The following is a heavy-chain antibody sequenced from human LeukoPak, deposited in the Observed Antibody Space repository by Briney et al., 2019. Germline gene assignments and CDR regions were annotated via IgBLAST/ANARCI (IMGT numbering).Heavy chain of an antibody. CDR1: GGSISSSSYY. J-gene: IGHJ3*02. V-gene: IGHV4-39*07. Sequence: SETLSLTCTVSGGSISSSSYYWGWIRQPPGKGLEWIGSIYYSGSTYYNPSLKSRVTISVDTSKNQFSLKLSSVTAADTAVYYCARVEGDYRGNAFDIWGQGTMVTVSS. D-gene: IGHD4-17*01. CDR2: IYYSGST. CDR3: ARVEGDYRGNAFDI.